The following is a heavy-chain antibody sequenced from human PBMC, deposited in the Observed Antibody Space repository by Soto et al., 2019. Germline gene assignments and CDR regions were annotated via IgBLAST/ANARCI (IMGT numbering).Heavy chain of an antibody. CDR1: GFTFSNYA. CDR3: ARDQVKGTVTII. J-gene: IGHJ4*02. CDR2: ISYDGSNR. D-gene: IGHD4-17*01. Sequence: QVQLVQSGGGVVQPGRSLRLSCAASGFTFSNYAMHWVRQAPGKGLEWVAVISYDGSNRYYADSVKGRFTISRDNSKNTMYLQMSSLRGEDTAVYYCARDQVKGTVTIIWGQGTLVTVSS. V-gene: IGHV3-30-3*01.